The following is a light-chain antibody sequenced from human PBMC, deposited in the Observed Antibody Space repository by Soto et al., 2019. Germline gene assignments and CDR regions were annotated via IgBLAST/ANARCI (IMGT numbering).Light chain of an antibody. J-gene: IGKJ2*01. CDR1: QSVSSN. CDR2: GAS. Sequence: EIVMTQSPATLSVSPGERATLSCWASQSVSSNLAWYQQKPGQAPRLLIYGASSRATGIPARFSGSGSGTEFTHTIRSLQSEDFAVYYCQQYNDWPPKQYTFGQGTRLEIK. V-gene: IGKV3-15*01. CDR3: QQYNDWPPKQYT.